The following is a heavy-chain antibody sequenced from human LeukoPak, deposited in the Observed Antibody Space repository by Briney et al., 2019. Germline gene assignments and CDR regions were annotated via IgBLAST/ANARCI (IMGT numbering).Heavy chain of an antibody. J-gene: IGHJ3*02. D-gene: IGHD2-2*01. CDR3: ARDLGLDKVVVVPAAMAGHDAFDI. CDR2: IIPILNQA. V-gene: IGHV1-69*11. CDR1: GGTFSTYA. Sequence: SVKVSCKSSGGTFSTYAISWVRQAPGQGLEWMGRIIPILNQANYAQKFQGRVTITADESTSTAYMELSSLRSEDTAVYYCARDLGLDKVVVVPAAMAGHDAFDIWGQGTMVTVSS.